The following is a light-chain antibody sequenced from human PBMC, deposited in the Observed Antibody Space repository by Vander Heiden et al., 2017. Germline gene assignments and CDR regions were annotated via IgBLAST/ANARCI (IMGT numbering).Light chain of an antibody. CDR2: GTS. J-gene: IGKJ4*01. CDR3: QQDASSPFS. V-gene: IGKV3-20*01. CDR1: QSVTSPY. Sequence: VLTQSPGTRSLSPGQRATLSCRATQSVTSPYLAWYQQQPGQARRLLIYGTSSRATGIPDRFSGSGSGTDFTLTISSLEPEDFAVYYCQQDASSPFSFGGGTKVEIK.